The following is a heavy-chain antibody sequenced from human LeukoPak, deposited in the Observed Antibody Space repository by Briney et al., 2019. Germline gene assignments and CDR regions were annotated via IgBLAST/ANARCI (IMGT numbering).Heavy chain of an antibody. D-gene: IGHD3-22*01. V-gene: IGHV3-53*01. CDR2: IYSGGST. J-gene: IGHJ4*02. CDR3: ARESHDSSGYPFDY. Sequence: GRSLRLSCAASGFTVSSNYMSWVRQAPGKGLEWVSVIYSGGSTYYADSVKGRFTISRDNSKNTLYLQMNSLRAEDTAVYYCARESHDSSGYPFDYWGQRTLVTVSS. CDR1: GFTVSSNY.